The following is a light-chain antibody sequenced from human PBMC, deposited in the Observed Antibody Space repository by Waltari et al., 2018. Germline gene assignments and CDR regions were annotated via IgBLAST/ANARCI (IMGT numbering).Light chain of an antibody. CDR3: QQYGNSPAT. Sequence: EVVLTQSPGTLYLSPGERATLSCRASQSVASNYLAWYKHKPGQAPRLLIYDASNRATGIPERFSDSGSGTDFTLTISRLEPEDFAVYACQQYGNSPATFGQGTKVEMK. V-gene: IGKV3-20*01. CDR1: QSVASNY. J-gene: IGKJ1*01. CDR2: DAS.